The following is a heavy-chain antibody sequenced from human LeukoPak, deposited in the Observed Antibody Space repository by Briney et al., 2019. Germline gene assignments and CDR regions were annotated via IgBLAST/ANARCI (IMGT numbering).Heavy chain of an antibody. CDR1: GYTFINYV. CDR2: INAANGDT. J-gene: IGHJ4*02. Sequence: ASVKVSCKTSGYTFINYVVHWVRQAPGQRLEWMGRINAANGDTKYSQEFQGRVTITRDTSASTVYMELSSLRFEDTTVHYCTREDYWGQGTLVTVSS. V-gene: IGHV1-3*01. CDR3: TREDY.